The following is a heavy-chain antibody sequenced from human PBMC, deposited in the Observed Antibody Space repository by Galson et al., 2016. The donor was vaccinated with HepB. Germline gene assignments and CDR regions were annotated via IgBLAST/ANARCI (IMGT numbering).Heavy chain of an antibody. Sequence: SVKVSCKASGGTFSRSVISWVRQAPGQGLEYMGGIIPFFGTTHYAQNFQGRVTITADESTSTAYMELSSLRSADTAVYYCAREAGYFDSGAYKRAHFDSWGQGTLVTVSS. V-gene: IGHV1-69*13. D-gene: IGHD3-22*01. CDR2: IIPFFGTT. J-gene: IGHJ4*02. CDR3: AREAGYFDSGAYKRAHFDS. CDR1: GGTFSRSV.